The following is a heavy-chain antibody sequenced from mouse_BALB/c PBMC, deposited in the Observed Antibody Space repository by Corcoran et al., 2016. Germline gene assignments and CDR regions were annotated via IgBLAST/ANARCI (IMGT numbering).Heavy chain of an antibody. CDR2: INTYTGEP. Sequence: QIQLVQSGPELKKPGETVKISCKASGYTFTNYGMNWVKQAPGKGLKWMGWINTYTGEPTYADDFKGRFAFSLETSASTAYLQINNLKNEDTATYFCARKGDYYYGSSSFYAMDYWGQGTSVTASS. D-gene: IGHD1-1*01. CDR1: GYTFTNYG. J-gene: IGHJ4*01. V-gene: IGHV9-3-1*01. CDR3: ARKGDYYYGSSSFYAMDY.